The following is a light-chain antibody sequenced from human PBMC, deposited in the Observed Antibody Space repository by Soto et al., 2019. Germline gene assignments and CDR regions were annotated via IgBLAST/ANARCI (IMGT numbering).Light chain of an antibody. V-gene: IGLV2-14*01. CDR3: SSYTSSSTLV. CDR2: DVS. J-gene: IGLJ1*01. CDR1: SSDVGGYNY. Sequence: QSVLARPASVSGSPGHSIPISCTGTSSDVGGYNYVSWYQQHPGKAPKLMIYDVSNRPSGVSNRFSGSKSGNTASLTISGLQAEDEADYYCSSYTSSSTLVFGTG.